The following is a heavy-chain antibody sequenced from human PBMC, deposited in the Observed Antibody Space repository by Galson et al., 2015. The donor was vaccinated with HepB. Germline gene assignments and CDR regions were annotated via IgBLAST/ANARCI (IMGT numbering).Heavy chain of an antibody. V-gene: IGHV3-23*01. CDR2: ISGSGGRT. CDR1: GITFSIYA. D-gene: IGHD3-3*01. Sequence: SLRLSCAASGITFSIYAMTWVRQAPGKGLEWVSTISGSGGRTYYADSVKGRFTISRDNSKNTVYVQMNSLRVEDTAIYYCAKYGVADYYYFSLDVWGKGTAVTVSS. J-gene: IGHJ6*03. CDR3: AKYGVADYYYFSLDV.